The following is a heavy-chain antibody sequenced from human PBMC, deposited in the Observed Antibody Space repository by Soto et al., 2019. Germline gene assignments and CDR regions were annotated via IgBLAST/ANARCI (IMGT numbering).Heavy chain of an antibody. CDR3: ATDRYSSGWYRLRNFDY. D-gene: IGHD6-19*01. CDR1: GGTFGSYA. CDR2: IIPIFGTA. J-gene: IGHJ4*02. V-gene: IGHV1-69*13. Sequence: SVKVSCKASGGTFGSYAISWVRQAPGQGLEWMGGIIPIFGTANYAQKFQGRVTITADESTSTAYMELSSLRSEDTAVYYCATDRYSSGWYRLRNFDYWGQGTLVTVSS.